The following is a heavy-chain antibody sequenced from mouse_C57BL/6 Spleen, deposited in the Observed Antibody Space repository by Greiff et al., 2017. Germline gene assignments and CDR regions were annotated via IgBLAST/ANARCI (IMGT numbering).Heavy chain of an antibody. J-gene: IGHJ4*01. CDR2: IRSKSNNYAT. D-gene: IGHD1-1*01. CDR3: VRQGVFTDAMDY. Sequence: EVMLVESGGGLVQPKGSLKLSCAASGFSFNTYAMNWVRQAPGKGLEWVARIRSKSNNYATYYADSVKDRFTISRDDSESMLYLQMNNLKTEDTAMYYCVRQGVFTDAMDYWGQGTSVTVSS. V-gene: IGHV10-1*01. CDR1: GFSFNTYA.